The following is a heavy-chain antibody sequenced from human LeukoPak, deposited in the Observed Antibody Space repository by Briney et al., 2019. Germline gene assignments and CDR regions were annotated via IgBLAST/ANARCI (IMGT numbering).Heavy chain of an antibody. CDR2: IYSDGTT. CDR1: GFTFSSNY. D-gene: IGHD3-10*01. Sequence: PGGSLRLSCAASGFTFSSNYMSWVRQAPGKGLECVSVIYSDGTTYYADSVKGRFTISRDKSKNTLYLQMNILRAEDTAVYYCAVYYYGSGSQKRYYYYMDVWGKGTTVTVSS. CDR3: AVYYYGSGSQKRYYYYMDV. V-gene: IGHV3-53*01. J-gene: IGHJ6*03.